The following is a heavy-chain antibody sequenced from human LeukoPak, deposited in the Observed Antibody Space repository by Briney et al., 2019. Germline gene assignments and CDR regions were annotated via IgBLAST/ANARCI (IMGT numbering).Heavy chain of an antibody. D-gene: IGHD3-3*01. CDR3: AKDSEGGTYFFDYMDV. Sequence: GGSLRLSCAASGFAFGSYGMSWVRQAPGKGLQWVASISWNSRVTGYAASVKGRFTISRDNARNSLYLQMNSLRPDDTAFYYCAKDSEGGTYFFDYMDVWGKGTTVTVSS. V-gene: IGHV3-9*01. CDR2: ISWNSRVT. J-gene: IGHJ6*03. CDR1: GFAFGSYG.